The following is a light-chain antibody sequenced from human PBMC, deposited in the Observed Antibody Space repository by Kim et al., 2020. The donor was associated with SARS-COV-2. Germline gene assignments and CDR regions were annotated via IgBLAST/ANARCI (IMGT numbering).Light chain of an antibody. Sequence: GQRVTISCSGSNSNIGVNTVNWYQQFPGTAPKLLIYRNNQRPSGVPDRFSGSKSGTSASLALSGLLSEEEADYYCATWDDSLNAWVFGGGTQLTVL. CDR2: RNN. V-gene: IGLV1-44*01. CDR1: NSNIGVNT. CDR3: ATWDDSLNAWV. J-gene: IGLJ3*02.